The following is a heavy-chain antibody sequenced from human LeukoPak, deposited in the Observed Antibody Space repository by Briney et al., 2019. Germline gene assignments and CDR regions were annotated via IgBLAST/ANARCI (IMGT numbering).Heavy chain of an antibody. J-gene: IGHJ5*02. CDR1: GFTFGDYA. Sequence: GGSLRLSCTASGFTFGDYAMSWVRQAPGKGLEWVSGINWNGGSTGYADSVKGRFTISRDNAKNSLYLQMNSLRAEDTALYHCARTISNYYGSGSYKGRFDPWGQGTLVTVSS. CDR3: ARTISNYYGSGSYKGRFDP. CDR2: INWNGGST. V-gene: IGHV3-20*01. D-gene: IGHD3-10*01.